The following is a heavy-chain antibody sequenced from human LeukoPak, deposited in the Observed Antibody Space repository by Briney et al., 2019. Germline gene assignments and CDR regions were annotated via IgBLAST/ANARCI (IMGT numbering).Heavy chain of an antibody. D-gene: IGHD3-22*01. V-gene: IGHV3-7*01. CDR1: GFTFNSYA. Sequence: GGSLRLSCAASGFTFNSYAMNWVRQAPGKGLEWVANIQQDGSEKYYVDSVKGRFTISRDNAKNSLYLQMNSLRAEDTAVYYCAREDSSGSGEDYWGQGTLVTVSS. CDR3: AREDSSGSGEDY. CDR2: IQQDGSEK. J-gene: IGHJ4*02.